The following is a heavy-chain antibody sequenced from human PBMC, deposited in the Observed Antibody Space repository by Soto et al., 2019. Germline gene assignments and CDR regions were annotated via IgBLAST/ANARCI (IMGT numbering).Heavy chain of an antibody. Sequence: EVQLVESGGDLVQPGGSLRLSCAASGFTFSNHWMDWVRQAPGKGLVWVSRINPDGTSTGYADSVRGRLTVSRDNANNTLYLQMNSLRAEDTAVYFCARDVAGGPDYWGQGTLVTVSS. V-gene: IGHV3-74*01. J-gene: IGHJ4*02. D-gene: IGHD2-15*01. CDR1: GFTFSNHW. CDR2: INPDGTST. CDR3: ARDVAGGPDY.